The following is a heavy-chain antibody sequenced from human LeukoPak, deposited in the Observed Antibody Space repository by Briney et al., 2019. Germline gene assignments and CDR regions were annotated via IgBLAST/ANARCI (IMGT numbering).Heavy chain of an antibody. CDR2: INPNSGGT. J-gene: IGHJ4*02. CDR3: ARDPGYSSGWPTGEVGY. V-gene: IGHV1-2*02. CDR1: GYTFTGYY. D-gene: IGHD6-19*01. Sequence: ASVKVSCKASGYTFTGYYMHWVRQAPGQGLEWMGWINPNSGGTNYAQKFQGRVTMTRDTSISTAYMELSRLRSDDTAVYYCARDPGYSSGWPTGEVGYWGQGTLVTVSS.